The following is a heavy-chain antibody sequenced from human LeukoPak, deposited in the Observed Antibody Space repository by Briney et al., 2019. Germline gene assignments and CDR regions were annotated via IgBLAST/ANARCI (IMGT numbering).Heavy chain of an antibody. CDR2: IYTGGTA. Sequence: PGGSLRLSCAASGFTVSNNYMSWVRQAPGKGLEWVSLIYTGGTAYYADSVKGRFTISRDNSKNSLYLQMDSLRAEDTALYYCATLLGDITCFNYWGQGTLVTVSS. D-gene: IGHD2-21*01. V-gene: IGHV3-53*01. CDR1: GFTVSNNY. CDR3: ATLLGDITCFNY. J-gene: IGHJ4*02.